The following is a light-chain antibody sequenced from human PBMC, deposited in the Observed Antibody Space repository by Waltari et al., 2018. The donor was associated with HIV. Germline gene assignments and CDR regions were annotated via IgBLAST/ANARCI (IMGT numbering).Light chain of an antibody. Sequence: SALTQPASVSGSPGQSITISCTGSSSDISGYDFVSWYQQHPGKAPKLIIYDVIERPSGVSNRFSSSKSVNTASLTISGLQPEDEADYYCCSFIGRSTLIFGGGTKVTVV. CDR1: SSDISGYDF. V-gene: IGLV2-23*02. CDR3: CSFIGRSTLI. J-gene: IGLJ2*01. CDR2: DVI.